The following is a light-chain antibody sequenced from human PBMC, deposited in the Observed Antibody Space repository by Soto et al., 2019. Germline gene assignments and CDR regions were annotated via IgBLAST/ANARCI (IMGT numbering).Light chain of an antibody. Sequence: QSALTQPPSVSGAPGQRVTISCTGSSSNIGAGYDVHWYQQLPGTAPKLLIFININRPSGVPDRFSGSKSATSASLAITGLRAEDEADYYCQSYDSSLSGYVFGTGTKLTVL. V-gene: IGLV1-40*01. CDR1: SSNIGAGYD. CDR3: QSYDSSLSGYV. J-gene: IGLJ1*01. CDR2: INI.